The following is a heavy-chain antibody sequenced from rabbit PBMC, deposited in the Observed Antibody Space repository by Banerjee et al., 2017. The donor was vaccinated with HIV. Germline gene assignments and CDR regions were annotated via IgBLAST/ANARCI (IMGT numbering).Heavy chain of an antibody. CDR2: INTSSGNT. J-gene: IGHJ4*01. CDR1: GFDFNSYY. CDR3: ARDLAGVIGWNFNF. D-gene: IGHD4-1*01. Sequence: QSLEESGGDLVKPGASLTLTCKVSGFDFNSYYMSWVRQAPGKGLEWIACINTSSGNTVYASWAKGRFTISKTSSTTVTLQMTSLTAADTATYFCARDLAGVIGWNFNFWGPGTLVTVS. V-gene: IGHV1S40*01.